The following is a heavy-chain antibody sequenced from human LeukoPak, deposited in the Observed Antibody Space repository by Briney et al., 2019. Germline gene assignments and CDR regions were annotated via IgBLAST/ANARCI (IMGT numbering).Heavy chain of an antibody. CDR2: INPSGGST. CDR1: GYTFTCYY. V-gene: IGHV1-46*01. J-gene: IGHJ5*02. CDR3: ARDTGTVQWWFDP. D-gene: IGHD1-26*01. Sequence: GASVKVSCKASGYTFTCYYMHWVRQAPGQGLEWMGIINPSGGSTSYAQKFQGRVTMTRDTSTSTVYMELSSLRSEDTAVYYCARDTGTVQWWFDPWGQGTLVTVSS.